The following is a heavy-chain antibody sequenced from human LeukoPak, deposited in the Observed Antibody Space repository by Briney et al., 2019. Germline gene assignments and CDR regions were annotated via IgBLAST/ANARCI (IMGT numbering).Heavy chain of an antibody. CDR2: ISAYNGNT. V-gene: IGHV1-18*01. J-gene: IGHJ3*02. CDR1: GYTFTSYG. D-gene: IGHD1-26*01. CDR3: ARARSGSYSAGDAFDI. Sequence: EASVEVSCKASGYTFTSYGISWVRQAPGQGLEWMGWISAYNGNTNYAQKLQGRVTMTTDTSTSTAYMELRSLRSDDTAVYYCARARSGSYSAGDAFDIWGQGTMVTVSS.